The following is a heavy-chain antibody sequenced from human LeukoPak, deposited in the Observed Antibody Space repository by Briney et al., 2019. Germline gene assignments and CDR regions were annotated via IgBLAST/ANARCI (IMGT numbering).Heavy chain of an antibody. D-gene: IGHD3-22*01. J-gene: IGHJ4*02. Sequence: GASVKVSCKASGYSFVLYGISWVRQAPGQGPEWMGWISTYNGNTKYAQKFQGRVTMTTDTSTSTAYMELRSLRSDDTAVYYCARGARGSKYYYDSSGYYPLDYWGQGTLVTVSS. CDR1: GYSFVLYG. CDR2: ISTYNGNT. CDR3: ARGARGSKYYYDSSGYYPLDY. V-gene: IGHV1-18*01.